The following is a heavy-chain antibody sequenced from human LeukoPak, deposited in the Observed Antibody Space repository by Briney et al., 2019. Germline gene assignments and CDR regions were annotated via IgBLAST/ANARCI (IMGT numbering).Heavy chain of an antibody. Sequence: SETLSLTCTVSGGSICSSSYYWGWIRQPPGRGLEWIGDIYHSGSTYYNPSLKSRVTISVDRSKNQFSLKLSSVTAADTAVYYCASHQRAVNWKTAFDIWGQGTMVTVSS. CDR1: GGSICSSSYY. D-gene: IGHD1-1*01. J-gene: IGHJ3*02. V-gene: IGHV4-39*07. CDR2: IYHSGST. CDR3: ASHQRAVNWKTAFDI.